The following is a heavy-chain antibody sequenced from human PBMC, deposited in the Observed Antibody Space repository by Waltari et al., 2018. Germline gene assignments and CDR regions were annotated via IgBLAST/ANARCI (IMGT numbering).Heavy chain of an antibody. J-gene: IGHJ4*02. CDR3: ARIRNYVCDY. Sequence: EVQLVESGGGLVQPGGSLRLSCAASGFTFSSHWMTWVRQAPGKGLEGVANIKQDGSEKYYVDSVKGRFTISRDNAKNSLYLQMNSLRAEDTAVYYCARIRNYVCDYWGQGTLVTVSS. D-gene: IGHD1-7*01. CDR1: GFTFSSHW. CDR2: IKQDGSEK. V-gene: IGHV3-7*01.